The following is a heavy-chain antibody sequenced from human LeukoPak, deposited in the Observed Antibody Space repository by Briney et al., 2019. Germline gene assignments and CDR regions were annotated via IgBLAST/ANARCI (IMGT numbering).Heavy chain of an antibody. CDR1: GFTFSTDV. J-gene: IGHJ4*02. Sequence: GGSLRLSCAASGFTFSTDVMSWVRQAPGKGLECVSAISGSGGNTYYADSVKGRFTISRDNSKNMLYLQMNSLRAEDTAVYYCAKGKRYPDYWGQGTLVTVSS. CDR3: AKGKRYPDY. D-gene: IGHD1-1*01. V-gene: IGHV3-23*01. CDR2: ISGSGGNT.